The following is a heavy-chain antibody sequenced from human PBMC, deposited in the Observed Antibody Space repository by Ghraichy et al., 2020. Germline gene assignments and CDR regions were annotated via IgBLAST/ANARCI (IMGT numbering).Heavy chain of an antibody. CDR1: GFTFSSYA. D-gene: IGHD6-25*01. CDR2: ISRNGERT. CDR3: ARASCSSGTCPGGSHVDY. J-gene: IGHJ4*02. V-gene: IGHV3-64*02. Sequence: LSLTCVASGFTFSSYAMHWVRQAPGKGLEYVSAISRNGERTYYADSVKGRFTISRDNSKNTLYLQMGGLRTEDMAVYHCARASCSSGTCPGGSHVDYWGRGTRVTVSS.